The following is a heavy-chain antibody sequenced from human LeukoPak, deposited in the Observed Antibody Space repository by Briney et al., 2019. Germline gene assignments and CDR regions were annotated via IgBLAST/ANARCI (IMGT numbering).Heavy chain of an antibody. CDR2: FDPEDGET. CDR1: GYTLTELS. Sequence: ASVKVSCKVSGYTLTELSMHWVRQAPGKGLEWMGGFDPEDGETIYAQKFQGRVTMTEDTSTDTACMELSSLRSEDTAVYYCATDRWYSSGWYYYGMDVWGQGTTVTVSS. D-gene: IGHD6-19*01. V-gene: IGHV1-24*01. J-gene: IGHJ6*02. CDR3: ATDRWYSSGWYYYGMDV.